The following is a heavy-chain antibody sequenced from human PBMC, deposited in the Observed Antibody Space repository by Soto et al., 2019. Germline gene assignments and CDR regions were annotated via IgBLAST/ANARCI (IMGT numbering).Heavy chain of an antibody. CDR1: GGSISSYY. CDR3: ARAGYSYGYGGFDY. V-gene: IGHV4-59*01. CDR2: IYYSGST. Sequence: SETLSLTCTVSGGSISSYYWSWIRQPPGKGLEWIGYIYYSGSTNYNPSLKSRVTISVDTSKNQFSLKLSSVTAADTAVYYCARAGYSYGYGGFDYWGQGTLVTVS. J-gene: IGHJ4*02. D-gene: IGHD5-18*01.